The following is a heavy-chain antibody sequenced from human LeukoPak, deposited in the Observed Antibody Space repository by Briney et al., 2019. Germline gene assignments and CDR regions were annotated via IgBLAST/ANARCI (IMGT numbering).Heavy chain of an antibody. D-gene: IGHD3-22*01. CDR3: AREMGYYDSSGYYYFDY. CDR2: ISFDGKVN. J-gene: IGHJ4*02. V-gene: IGHV3-30*03. CDR1: GFTFNRYG. Sequence: GRSLRLSCAASGFTFNRYGMHWVRQAPGKGLEWVAVISFDGKVNYYADSVKGRFTISRDNSKNTLNLQTNSLRPEDTAVYYCAREMGYYDSSGYYYFDYWGQGTLVTVSS.